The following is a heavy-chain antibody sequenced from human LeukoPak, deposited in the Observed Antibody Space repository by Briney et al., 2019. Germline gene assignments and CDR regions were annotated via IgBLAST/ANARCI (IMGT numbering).Heavy chain of an antibody. D-gene: IGHD1-14*01. J-gene: IGHJ4*02. CDR2: IYYSGSN. CDR3: ARAPEYGLYYFDY. CDR1: GDSISTSKSY. V-gene: IGHV4-39*07. Sequence: PSETLSLTCTVSGDSISTSKSYWGWIRQPPLKGLEWIGSIYYSGSNYHNPALKSRVSISVDTSKNQFSLKLTSVTAADTAVYYCARAPEYGLYYFDYWGQGTLVTVSS.